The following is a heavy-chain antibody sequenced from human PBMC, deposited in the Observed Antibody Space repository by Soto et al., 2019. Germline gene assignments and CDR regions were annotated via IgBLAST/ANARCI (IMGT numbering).Heavy chain of an antibody. Sequence: TSETLSLTCAVSGSSISSYYWSCTRQPPGKGLEWIGYIYYSGSIYYDPSLKSRVTMSVDTSKNQYSLKLSSVTAVDTAVYYCATIAGTAGGPIDYWGQGTLVTVSS. CDR1: GSSISSYY. CDR3: ATIAGTAGGPIDY. V-gene: IGHV4-59*04. J-gene: IGHJ4*02. CDR2: IYYSGSI. D-gene: IGHD6-13*01.